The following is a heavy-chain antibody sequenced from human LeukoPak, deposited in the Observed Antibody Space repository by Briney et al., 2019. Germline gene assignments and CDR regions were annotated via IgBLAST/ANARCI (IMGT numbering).Heavy chain of an antibody. Sequence: GGSLRLSCAASGLTVSSNYMSWVRQAPGKGLEWVSVIYSGGSTYYADSVKGRFTISRDNSKNTLYLQMNSLRAEDTAVYYCARDQYYYDSSGYYYPYWGQGILVTVSS. V-gene: IGHV3-66*01. CDR2: IYSGGST. CDR3: ARDQYYYDSSGYYYPY. J-gene: IGHJ4*02. D-gene: IGHD3-22*01. CDR1: GLTVSSNY.